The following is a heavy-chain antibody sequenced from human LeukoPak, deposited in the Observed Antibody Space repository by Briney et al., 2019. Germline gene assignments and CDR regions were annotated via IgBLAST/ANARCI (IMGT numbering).Heavy chain of an antibody. V-gene: IGHV3-30*03. CDR1: GFTFSSYG. CDR3: ARESEYYYYDASGYYPGYFHH. D-gene: IGHD3-22*01. CDR2: ISYDGSNK. J-gene: IGHJ1*01. Sequence: GGSLRLSCAASGFTFSSYGMHWVRQAPGKGLEWVAVISYDGSNKYYADSVKGRFTISRDNSKNTLYLQMNSLRAEDTAVYYCARESEYYYYDASGYYPGYFHHWGQGTLVTVSS.